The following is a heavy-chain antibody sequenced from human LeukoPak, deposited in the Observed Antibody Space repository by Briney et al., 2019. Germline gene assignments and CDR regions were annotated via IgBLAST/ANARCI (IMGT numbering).Heavy chain of an antibody. V-gene: IGHV4-59*08. Sequence: PSETLSLTCTVSGGSISGYYWTWIRQPPGKGLEWIGYMYYNGNTNYNPSLKSRVTISVDPSKNQFSLKLTSVTAADTAVYYCARVLKGRAPFDYWGQGTPVTVPS. CDR1: GGSISGYY. J-gene: IGHJ4*02. CDR2: MYYNGNT. CDR3: ARVLKGRAPFDY.